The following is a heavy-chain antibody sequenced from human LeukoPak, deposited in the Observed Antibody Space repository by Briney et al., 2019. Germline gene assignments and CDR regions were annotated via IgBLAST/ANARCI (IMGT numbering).Heavy chain of an antibody. Sequence: QPGGSLRLSCAASGFIFSSYEMNWVRQTPGKGLEWVSYISHGGSAKYYADSVKGRFTISRDNPKNSLYLQMNSLRVEDTAIYYCARQRPDDAFDIWGQGTMVTVSS. V-gene: IGHV3-48*03. J-gene: IGHJ3*02. CDR1: GFIFSSYE. CDR2: ISHGGSAK. D-gene: IGHD1-14*01. CDR3: ARQRPDDAFDI.